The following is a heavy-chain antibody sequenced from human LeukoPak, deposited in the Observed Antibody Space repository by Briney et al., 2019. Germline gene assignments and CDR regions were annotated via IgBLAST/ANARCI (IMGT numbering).Heavy chain of an antibody. D-gene: IGHD3-10*01. Sequence: GGSLRLSCAAPGVTVSSNYMSWVRQAPGKGLEWVAVISYDGSNKYYADSVKGRFTISRDNSKNTLYLQMNSLRAEDTAVYYCARDSSYGSGSYLYYYYYYGMDVWGQGATVTVSS. CDR3: ARDSSYGSGSYLYYYYYYGMDV. CDR1: GVTVSSNY. J-gene: IGHJ6*02. CDR2: ISYDGSNK. V-gene: IGHV3-30-3*01.